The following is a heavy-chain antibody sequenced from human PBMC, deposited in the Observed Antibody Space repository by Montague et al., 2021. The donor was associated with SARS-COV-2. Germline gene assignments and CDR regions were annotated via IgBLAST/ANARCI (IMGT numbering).Heavy chain of an antibody. V-gene: IGHV6-1*01. Sequence: CAISGDSVSSNTAARNWIRHSPSRGLQWLVRTCYRSKWNYDYAVSVKSRMTISPDTSKNQFSLQLSSVTPEDRAVYYCARDPRYSLSWSFDYWGQGTLVTVSS. J-gene: IGHJ4*02. CDR1: GDSVSSNTAA. D-gene: IGHD6-13*01. CDR2: TCYRSKWNY. CDR3: ARDPRYSLSWSFDY.